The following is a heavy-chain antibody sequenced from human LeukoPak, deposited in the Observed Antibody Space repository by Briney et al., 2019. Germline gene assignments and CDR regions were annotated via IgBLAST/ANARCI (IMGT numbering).Heavy chain of an antibody. Sequence: KPSETLSLTCTVSGGSVSIYYWSWIRQPPGKGLEWIGYISYSGSTNNNPALKSRVTISIDTSKNQFSLNLGSVTAADTAVYYCARATILRYSPGPWDVWGQGTTVTVSS. CDR3: ARATILRYSPGPWDV. J-gene: IGHJ6*02. CDR2: ISYSGST. V-gene: IGHV4-59*02. D-gene: IGHD3-9*01. CDR1: GGSVSIYY.